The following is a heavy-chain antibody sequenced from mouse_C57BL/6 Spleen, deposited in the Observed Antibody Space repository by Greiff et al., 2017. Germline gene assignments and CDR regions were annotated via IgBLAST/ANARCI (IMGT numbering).Heavy chain of an antibody. CDR3: ARPGGYDEGWFAY. D-gene: IGHD2-2*01. CDR2: FHPYNDDT. Sequence: VQLVESGAELVKPGASVKMSCKASGYTFTTYPIEWMKQNHGKSLEWIGNFHPYNDDTKYNEKFKGKATLTVEKSSSTVYLELSRLTSDDSAVYYCARPGGYDEGWFAYWGQGTLVTVSA. CDR1: GYTFTTYP. V-gene: IGHV1-47*01. J-gene: IGHJ3*01.